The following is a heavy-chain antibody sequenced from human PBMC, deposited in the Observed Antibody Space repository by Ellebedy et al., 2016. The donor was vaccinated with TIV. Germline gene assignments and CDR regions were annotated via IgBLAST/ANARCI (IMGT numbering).Heavy chain of an antibody. J-gene: IGHJ4*02. D-gene: IGHD6-19*01. Sequence: GESLKISXAASGFTFSNAWMSWVRQAPGKGLEWVGRIKSKTDGGTTDYAAPVKGRFTISRDDSKNTLYLQMNSLKTEDTAVYYCTTVPSGWYSYWGQGTLVTVSS. V-gene: IGHV3-15*01. CDR2: IKSKTDGGTT. CDR1: GFTFSNAW. CDR3: TTVPSGWYSY.